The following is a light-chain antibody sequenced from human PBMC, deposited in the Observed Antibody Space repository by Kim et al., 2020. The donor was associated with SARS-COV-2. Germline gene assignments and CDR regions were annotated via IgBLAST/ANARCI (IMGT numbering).Light chain of an antibody. CDR2: FKSASNN. V-gene: IGLV5-39*01. Sequence: FPCTLRSDINVNTYNLYWYQQKPGSLPHYLLRFKSASNNQQGSGVPSRFSGSKDASTNAGLLLISGLQSEDEADYYCAIWYSNTWVFGGGTQLTVL. J-gene: IGLJ3*02. CDR3: AIWYSNTWV. CDR1: SDINVNTYN.